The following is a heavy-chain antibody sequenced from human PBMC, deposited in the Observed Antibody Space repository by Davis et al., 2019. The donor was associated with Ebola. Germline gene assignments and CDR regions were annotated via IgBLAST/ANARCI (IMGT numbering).Heavy chain of an antibody. J-gene: IGHJ3*02. CDR3: ARVGSGSSGFFLDAFDI. V-gene: IGHV3-7*01. D-gene: IGHD6-19*01. CDR2: IKQDGSEK. Sequence: PGGSLRLSCAASGFTFSSYWMSWVRQAPGKGLEWVANIKQDGSEKYYVDSVKGRFTISRDNAKNSLYLQMNSLRAEDTAVYYCARVGSGSSGFFLDAFDIWGQGTMVTVSS. CDR1: GFTFSSYW.